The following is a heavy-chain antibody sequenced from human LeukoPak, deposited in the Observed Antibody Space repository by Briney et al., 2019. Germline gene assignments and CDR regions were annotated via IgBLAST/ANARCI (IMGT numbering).Heavy chain of an antibody. CDR3: ARSGAVAGNFDY. Sequence: GGSLRLSCAASGFTFSSYSMSWVRQAPGKGLEWGSSISSTSSYIYYADSVKGRFTISRDNAKNSLYLQMNSLRAEDTAVYYCARSGAVAGNFDYWGQGTLVTVSS. CDR1: GFTFSSYS. J-gene: IGHJ4*02. D-gene: IGHD6-19*01. V-gene: IGHV3-21*01. CDR2: ISSTSSYI.